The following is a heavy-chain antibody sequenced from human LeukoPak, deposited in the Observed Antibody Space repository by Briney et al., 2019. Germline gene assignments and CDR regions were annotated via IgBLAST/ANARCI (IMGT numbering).Heavy chain of an antibody. D-gene: IGHD3-22*01. V-gene: IGHV3-33*08. J-gene: IGHJ3*02. Sequence: GGSLRLSCAASGFTFGSYAMHWVRQAPGKGLEWISFIFFDGSEKYYADSVKGRVTISRDNSKNTLYLQMNSLRAEDTAVYYCAREYDSILRGAFDIWGQGTMVTVSS. CDR2: IFFDGSEK. CDR1: GFTFGSYA. CDR3: AREYDSILRGAFDI.